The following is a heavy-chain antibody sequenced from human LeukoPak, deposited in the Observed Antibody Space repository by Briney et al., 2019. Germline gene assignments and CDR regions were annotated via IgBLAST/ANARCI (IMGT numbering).Heavy chain of an antibody. Sequence: NPSETLSLTCTVSGGSISSYYWSWIRQPPGKGLEWIGYIYYSGSTNYNPSLKSRVTISVDTSKNQFSLKLSSVTAADTAVYYCARGRYYDFWSGNTHFDYWGQGTLVTVPS. CDR2: IYYSGST. D-gene: IGHD3-3*01. J-gene: IGHJ4*02. V-gene: IGHV4-59*01. CDR1: GGSISSYY. CDR3: ARGRYYDFWSGNTHFDY.